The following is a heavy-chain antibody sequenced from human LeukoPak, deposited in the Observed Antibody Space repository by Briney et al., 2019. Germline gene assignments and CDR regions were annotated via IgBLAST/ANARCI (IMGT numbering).Heavy chain of an antibody. CDR3: ARVGGYEDFDY. J-gene: IGHJ4*02. Sequence: SEKVSCKASGGTFSSYAISWVRQAPGQGLEWMGRIIPIFGIANYAQKFQGRVTITADKSTSTAYMELSSLRSEDTAVYYCARVGGYEDFDYWGQGTLVTVSS. D-gene: IGHD5-12*01. CDR2: IIPIFGIA. V-gene: IGHV1-69*04. CDR1: GGTFSSYA.